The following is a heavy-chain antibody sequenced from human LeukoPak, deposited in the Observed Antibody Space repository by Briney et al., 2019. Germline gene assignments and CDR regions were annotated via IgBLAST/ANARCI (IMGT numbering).Heavy chain of an antibody. D-gene: IGHD2-2*01. V-gene: IGHV1-8*01. CDR3: ARGRYCSSTSCYGGDWFDP. CDR2: MNPNSGNT. Sequence: ASVKVSCKASGYTFTSYDINWVRQATGQGLEWMGWMNPNSGNTGYAQKFQGRVTMTRNTSISTAYMELSSLRSEDTAVYYCARGRYCSSTSCYGGDWFDPWGQGTLDTVSS. J-gene: IGHJ5*02. CDR1: GYTFTSYD.